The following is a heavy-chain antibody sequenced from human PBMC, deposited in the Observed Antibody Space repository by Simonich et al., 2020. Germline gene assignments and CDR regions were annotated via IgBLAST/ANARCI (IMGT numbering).Heavy chain of an antibody. CDR3: AKDVAAAGTEYFQH. J-gene: IGHJ1*01. D-gene: IGHD6-13*01. CDR1: GFTFDDYA. Sequence: EVQLVESGGGLVQPGRSLRLSCAASGFTFDDYAMHWVRQAPGKVLGCVSGISWNSGSIGYADSVKGRFTISRDNAKNSLYLQMNRLRAEDTALYYCAKDVAAAGTEYFQHWGQGTLVTVSS. V-gene: IGHV3-9*01. CDR2: ISWNSGSI.